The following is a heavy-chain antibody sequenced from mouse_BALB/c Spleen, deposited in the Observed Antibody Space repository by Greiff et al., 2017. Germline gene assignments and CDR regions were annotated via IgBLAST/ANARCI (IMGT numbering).Heavy chain of an antibody. D-gene: IGHD2-10*01. CDR3: ARMGLLSGLYAMDY. V-gene: IGHV1S135*01. Sequence: VQLKESGPELVKPGASVKVSCKASGYAFTSYNMYWVKQSHGKSLEWIGNINPYDGSTSYNLKFKGKATLTVDKSSSTAYMQLNSLTSEDSAVYYCARMGLLSGLYAMDYWGQGTSVTVSS. J-gene: IGHJ4*01. CDR2: INPYDGST. CDR1: GYAFTSYN.